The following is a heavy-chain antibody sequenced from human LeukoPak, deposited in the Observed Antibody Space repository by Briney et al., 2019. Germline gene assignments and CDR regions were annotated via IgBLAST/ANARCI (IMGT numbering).Heavy chain of an antibody. CDR3: VREGYSSGSCGAFDI. CDR2: MSFDGITK. Sequence: GGPLRLSCVASEITFSSSIIHWIRQTPGKGLEWVAVMSFDGITKFYADSVKGRFTISRDNSKNTAYLQMNSLRSEDTAVYYCVREGYSSGSCGAFDIWGQGTTVTISA. D-gene: IGHD2-15*01. V-gene: IGHV3-30-3*01. CDR1: EITFSSSI. J-gene: IGHJ3*02.